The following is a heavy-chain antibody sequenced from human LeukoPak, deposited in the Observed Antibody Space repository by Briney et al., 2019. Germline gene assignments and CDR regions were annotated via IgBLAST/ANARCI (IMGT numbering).Heavy chain of an antibody. J-gene: IGHJ6*02. CDR3: AREGYGSGRRLGMDV. CDR1: GYTFINDY. D-gene: IGHD3-10*01. Sequence: RASVKVSCKASGYTFINDYMHCVRQAPGQGLEWMAIINPSGGSTTYAQKFQGRVTMTRDTSTNTVYLEVNSLRSDDTAVYYCAREGYGSGRRLGMDVCGQGTTVTVSS. V-gene: IGHV1-46*01. CDR2: INPSGGST.